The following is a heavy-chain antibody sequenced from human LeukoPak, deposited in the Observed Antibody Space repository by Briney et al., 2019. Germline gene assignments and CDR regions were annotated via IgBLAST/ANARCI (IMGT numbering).Heavy chain of an antibody. Sequence: PGGSLRLSCAASGFTFSNYAMTWVRQAPGKGLEWVSAITGSGGSTFYADSVKGRFTISRDSSKNTLYLQMNSLRAEDTAVYYCAKADGRAGTLVLYYYYYMDVWGKGTTVTVSS. CDR1: GFTFSNYA. CDR3: AKADGRAGTLVLYYYYYMDV. J-gene: IGHJ6*03. CDR2: ITGSGGST. V-gene: IGHV3-23*01. D-gene: IGHD1-1*01.